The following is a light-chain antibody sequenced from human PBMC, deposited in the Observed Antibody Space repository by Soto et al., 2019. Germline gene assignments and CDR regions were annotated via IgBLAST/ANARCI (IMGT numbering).Light chain of an antibody. J-gene: IGLJ2*01. CDR2: EVS. V-gene: IGLV2-14*01. CDR3: SSYTSSSTLVV. CDR1: SSDVGGYNY. Sequence: QSALTQPASVSGSPGQLITISCTGTSSDVGGYNYVSWYQQHPGKAPKLMIYEVSNRPSGVSNRFSGSKSGNTASLTISGLQAEDEADHYCSSYTSSSTLVVFGGGTKVTVL.